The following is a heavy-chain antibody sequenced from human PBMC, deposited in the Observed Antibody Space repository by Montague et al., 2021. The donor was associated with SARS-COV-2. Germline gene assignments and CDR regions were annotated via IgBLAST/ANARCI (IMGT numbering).Heavy chain of an antibody. CDR1: SGSFSDFY. J-gene: IGHJ3*01. CDR2: INNTGSA. Sequence: SETLSLTCAVYSGSFSDFYWTWIRQSPGKGLEWIGEINNTGSATYNPSLKGRVTLSRDTSKNQFSLKLQSVTPEDTAVYYCASAFYGDHWAFDVWGQGTMVTVSS. D-gene: IGHD3-3*02. CDR3: ASAFYGDHWAFDV. V-gene: IGHV4-34*01.